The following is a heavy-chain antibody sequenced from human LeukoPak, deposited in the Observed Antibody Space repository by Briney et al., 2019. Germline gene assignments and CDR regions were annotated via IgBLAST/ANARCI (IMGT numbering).Heavy chain of an antibody. CDR1: GVSVTSHY. J-gene: IGHJ5*02. D-gene: IGHD2-21*01. CDR2: IYYTGDT. CDR3: ATKPVVPASQGHYFDR. Sequence: KPSGTLSLTCSVSGVSVTSHYWSWIRQPPGKGLEWVGTIYYTGDTSYNPSLHSRVTMSMYTSKNQFSLNLSFMTAADTAVYYCATKPVVPASQGHYFDRWGQGTLVTVSS. V-gene: IGHV4-59*02.